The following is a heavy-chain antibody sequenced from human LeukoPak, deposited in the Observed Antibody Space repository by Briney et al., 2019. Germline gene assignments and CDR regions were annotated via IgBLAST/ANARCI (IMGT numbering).Heavy chain of an antibody. CDR3: ARDNYYDYVWGSYPNFDY. CDR2: ISSSSSTI. Sequence: GGSLRLSCAASGFTFSSYSMNWVRQAPGKGLEWVSYISSSSSTIYYADSVKGRFTISRDNAKNSLYLQMNSLRAEDTAVYYCARDNYYDYVWGSYPNFDYRGQGTLVTVSS. V-gene: IGHV3-48*01. J-gene: IGHJ4*02. CDR1: GFTFSSYS. D-gene: IGHD3-16*02.